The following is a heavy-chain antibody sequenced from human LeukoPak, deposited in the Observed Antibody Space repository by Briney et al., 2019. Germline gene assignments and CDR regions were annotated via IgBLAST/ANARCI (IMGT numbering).Heavy chain of an antibody. D-gene: IGHD6-13*01. J-gene: IGHJ6*03. Sequence: SETLSLTCTVSGGSISSYYWSWIRQPPGKGLEWIGYIYTSGSTNYNPSLKSRVTISVDASKNQFSLKLSSVTAADTAVYYCARRFKQQLALQNYYYYYMDVWGKGTTVTVSS. CDR3: ARRFKQQLALQNYYYYYMDV. CDR2: IYTSGST. V-gene: IGHV4-4*09. CDR1: GGSISSYY.